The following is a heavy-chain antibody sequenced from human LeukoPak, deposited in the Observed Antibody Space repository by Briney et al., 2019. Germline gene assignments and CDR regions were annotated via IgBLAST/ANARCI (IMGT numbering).Heavy chain of an antibody. J-gene: IGHJ6*02. CDR2: ISGSGGST. CDR3: AKDGSMTPYYDMDV. V-gene: IGHV3-23*01. Sequence: GGSLRLSCAASGFTFSSYAMCWVRQAPGKGLEWVSAISGSGGSTYYADSVKGRFTISRDNSKNTLYLQMHSLRAEDTAVYYCAKDGSMTPYYDMDVWGQGTTVTVSS. CDR1: GFTFSSYA. D-gene: IGHD3-10*01.